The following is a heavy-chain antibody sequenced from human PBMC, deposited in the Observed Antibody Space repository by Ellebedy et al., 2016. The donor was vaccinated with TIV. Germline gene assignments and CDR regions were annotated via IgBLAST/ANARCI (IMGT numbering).Heavy chain of an antibody. CDR2: IYENGST. CDR1: GGSISGFNW. J-gene: IGHJ3*01. D-gene: IGHD6-19*01. Sequence: SETLSLTXAVSGGSISGFNWWSWVRQSPGKGLEWIAEIYENGSTDYNPALKSRVSISLDKSKNQFSLTLTSVTAADTATYYCARVDTSGRSRAAFDLWGQGTMVTVSA. V-gene: IGHV4-4*02. CDR3: ARVDTSGRSRAAFDL.